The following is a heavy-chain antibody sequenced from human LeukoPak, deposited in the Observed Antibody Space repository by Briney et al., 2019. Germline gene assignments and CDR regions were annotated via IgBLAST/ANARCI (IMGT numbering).Heavy chain of an antibody. V-gene: IGHV4-39*01. CDR1: GGSISSSAYY. D-gene: IGHD5-24*01. Sequence: PSETLSLTCTVSGGSISSSAYYWGWVRQPPGKGLEWIASIYYSRSTSYNPSLRSRVTISVDTSKNQFSLKLSSVTAADTALYYCVRSRDGYNLLDYWGQGTLVTVSS. J-gene: IGHJ4*02. CDR2: IYYSRST. CDR3: VRSRDGYNLLDY.